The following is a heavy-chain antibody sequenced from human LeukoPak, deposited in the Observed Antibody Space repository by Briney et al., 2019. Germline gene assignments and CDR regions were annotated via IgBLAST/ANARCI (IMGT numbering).Heavy chain of an antibody. J-gene: IGHJ4*02. D-gene: IGHD6-6*01. CDR3: ARVGSSFTGEFGY. V-gene: IGHV1-46*01. CDR2: INPSGGST. CDR1: GYTFTSYY. Sequence: ASVRVSCKASGYTFTSYYMHWVRQAPGQGLEWMGIINPSGGSTSYAQKFQGRVTMTRDMSTSTVYMELSSLRSEDTAVYYCARVGSSFTGEFGYWGQGTLVTVSS.